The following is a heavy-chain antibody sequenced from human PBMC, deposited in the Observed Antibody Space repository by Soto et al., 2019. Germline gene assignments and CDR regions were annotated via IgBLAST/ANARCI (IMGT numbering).Heavy chain of an antibody. CDR2: IWYDGSNK. D-gene: IGHD6-13*01. CDR1: GFTFSSYG. V-gene: IGHV3-33*08. J-gene: IGHJ4*02. CDR3: ARELNIAAVGFDY. Sequence: GGSLRLSCAASGFTFSSYGMHWVRQAPGKGLEWVAVIWYDGSNKYYADSVKGRFTISRDNSKNTLYLQMNSLRAEDTAVYYCARELNIAAVGFDYWGQGTLVTSPQ.